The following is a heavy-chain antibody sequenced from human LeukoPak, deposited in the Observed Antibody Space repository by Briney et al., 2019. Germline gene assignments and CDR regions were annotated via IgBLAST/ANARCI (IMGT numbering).Heavy chain of an antibody. J-gene: IGHJ4*02. Sequence: GGSLRLSCAASGFTVSSNYMSWVRQAPGKGLEWVSVIYSGGSTYYADSVKGRFTISRHNSKNTLYLQMNSLRAEDTAVYYCARVSCSGTSCYYDYWGQGTLVTVSS. CDR3: ARVSCSGTSCYYDY. V-gene: IGHV3-53*04. D-gene: IGHD2-2*01. CDR1: GFTVSSNY. CDR2: IYSGGST.